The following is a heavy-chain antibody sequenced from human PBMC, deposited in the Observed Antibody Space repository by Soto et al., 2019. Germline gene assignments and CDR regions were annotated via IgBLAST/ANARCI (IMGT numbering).Heavy chain of an antibody. CDR3: ARFDISGWYFDY. D-gene: IGHD6-19*01. V-gene: IGHV4-34*01. Sequence: QVRLPQWGAGLLKPSETLSLTCAVYGGSFSGYYWSWIRQPPGKGLQWIGKINHIGSTNYNPSLKSRVTISVDTSKNQFSLRLSSVPAADAGVYYCARFDISGWYFDYWGQGNMVIVSS. CDR1: GGSFSGYY. J-gene: IGHJ4*02. CDR2: INHIGST.